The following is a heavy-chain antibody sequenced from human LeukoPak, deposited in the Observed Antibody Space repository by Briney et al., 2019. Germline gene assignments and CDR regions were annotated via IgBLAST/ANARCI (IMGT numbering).Heavy chain of an antibody. CDR1: GYTLTELS. CDR2: FDPEDGET. CDR3: ARDREVLLWFGELSNDAFDI. J-gene: IGHJ3*02. D-gene: IGHD3-10*01. Sequence: ASVKVSCKVSGYTLTELSMHWVRQAPGKGLEWMGGFDPEDGETIYAQKFQGRVAITRDTSASTAYMELSSLRSEDTAVYYCARDREVLLWFGELSNDAFDIWGQGTMVTVSS. V-gene: IGHV1-24*01.